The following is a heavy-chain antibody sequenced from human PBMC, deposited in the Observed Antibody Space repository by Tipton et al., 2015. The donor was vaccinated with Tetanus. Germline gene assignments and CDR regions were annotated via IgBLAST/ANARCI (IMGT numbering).Heavy chain of an antibody. D-gene: IGHD3-10*01. CDR3: ARGVRVAQSDAFDI. CDR1: GYPFTGYY. Sequence: QLVQSGAEMKKPGASVKVSCKASGYPFTGYYMHWVRQAPGQGLEWMGRINPKNGGTNRAQKLQGRVTMTRDTSINTVYMELSRLTSDDTAVYYCARGVRVAQSDAFDIWGQGTMVTVSS. J-gene: IGHJ3*02. V-gene: IGHV1-2*06. CDR2: INPKNGGT.